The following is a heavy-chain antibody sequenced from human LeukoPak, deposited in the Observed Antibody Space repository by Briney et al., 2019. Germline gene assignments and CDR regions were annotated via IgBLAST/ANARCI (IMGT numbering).Heavy chain of an antibody. V-gene: IGHV1-69*13. Sequence: SVKVSCKASGGTFSSYAISWVRQAPGQGLEWMGGIIPIFGTANYAQKFQGRATITADESTSTAYMELSSLRSDDTAVYYCARNLWFGESSDAFDMWGQGTMVTVSS. CDR2: IIPIFGTA. CDR1: GGTFSSYA. J-gene: IGHJ3*02. CDR3: ARNLWFGESSDAFDM. D-gene: IGHD3-10*01.